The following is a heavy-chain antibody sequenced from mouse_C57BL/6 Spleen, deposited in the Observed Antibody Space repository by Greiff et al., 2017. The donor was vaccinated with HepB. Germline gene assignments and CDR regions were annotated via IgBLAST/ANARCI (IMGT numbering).Heavy chain of an antibody. J-gene: IGHJ2*01. D-gene: IGHD1-1*01. CDR3: ARAHCVSSYYFGC. Sequence: QVQLKESGPGLVAPSQSLSITCTVSGFSLTSYAISWVSQPPGKGLEWLGVIWTGGGTNYNSAIKSRLSISKDNSKSQVFLKMNSLRTDDTARYYCARAHCVSSYYFGCWGQSTTLTVSS. CDR2: IWTGGGT. CDR1: GFSLTSYA. V-gene: IGHV2-9-1*01.